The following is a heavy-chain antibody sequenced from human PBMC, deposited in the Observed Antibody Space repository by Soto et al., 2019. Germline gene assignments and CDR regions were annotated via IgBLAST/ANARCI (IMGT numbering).Heavy chain of an antibody. D-gene: IGHD6-19*01. Sequence: QITLKESGPTVVKPTQTLTLTCSLSGFSLNTGGVGVGCIRQPPGKALEWLAVIYWDDDKSWNPSLRDRLTITRDASDDQVVLTVTNMDPVDTGTCYCARRRGGFGGGWTTPYFDYWGQGTLVTVSS. CDR3: ARRRGGFGGGWTTPYFDY. J-gene: IGHJ4*02. CDR2: IYWDDDK. CDR1: GFSLNTGGVG. V-gene: IGHV2-5*02.